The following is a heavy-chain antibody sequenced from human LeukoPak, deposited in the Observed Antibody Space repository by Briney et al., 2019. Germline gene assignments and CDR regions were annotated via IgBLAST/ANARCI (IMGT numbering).Heavy chain of an antibody. D-gene: IGHD3-10*01. V-gene: IGHV3-30*04. CDR3: ARDAPIAMVRGVIDY. CDR1: GFTFSSAA. J-gene: IGHJ4*02. CDR2: TSDDGRNN. Sequence: GGSLRLSCAASGFTFSSAAMHWVRQAPGKGLEWVAVTSDDGRNNYYADSVRGRFTISRDNSKNTLFLQMNSLTTEDTAVYYCARDAPIAMVRGVIDYWGQGTLVTVSS.